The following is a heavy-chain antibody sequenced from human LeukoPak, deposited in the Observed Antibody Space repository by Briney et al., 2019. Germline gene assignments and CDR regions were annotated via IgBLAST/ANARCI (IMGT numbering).Heavy chain of an antibody. D-gene: IGHD3-10*01. CDR2: IKQDGSEN. J-gene: IGHJ5*02. V-gene: IGHV3-7*01. CDR1: GFSFISYW. CDR3: ARDEYYGSGSYLLDP. Sequence: GGSLRLSCAASGFSFISYWMNWVRQAPGKGLEWVANIKQDGSENYYVDSVKGRFIISRDNPKKSLYLQMNSLRAEDTAVYYCARDEYYGSGSYLLDPWGQGTLVTVSS.